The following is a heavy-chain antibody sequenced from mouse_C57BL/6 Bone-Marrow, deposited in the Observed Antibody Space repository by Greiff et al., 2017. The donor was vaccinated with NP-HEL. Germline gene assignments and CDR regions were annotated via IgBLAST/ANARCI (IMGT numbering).Heavy chain of an antibody. CDR2: ISNGGGSP. V-gene: IGHV5-12*01. CDR3: ARLSYYSNYVWFAY. J-gene: IGHJ3*01. CDR1: GFTFSDYY. Sequence: EVHLVESGGGLVQPGGSLKLSCAASGFTFSDYYMYWVRQTPEKRLEWVAYISNGGGSPYYPDTVKGRFTISRDNAKNTLYLQMSRLKSEDTAMYYCARLSYYSNYVWFAYWGQGTLVTVSA. D-gene: IGHD2-5*01.